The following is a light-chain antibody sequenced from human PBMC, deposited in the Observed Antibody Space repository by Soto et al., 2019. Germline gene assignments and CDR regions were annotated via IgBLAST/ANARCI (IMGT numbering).Light chain of an antibody. Sequence: EIVMTQSPATLSVSPGERATLSCRASQSVSSNLAWYQQKPGQAPRLLIYGASTRATGIPARFSGSGSGTEFTLTISSLQSEDFAVYYCQQYNNWPFTFGTGTKVGIK. CDR1: QSVSSN. J-gene: IGKJ3*01. CDR2: GAS. CDR3: QQYNNWPFT. V-gene: IGKV3-15*01.